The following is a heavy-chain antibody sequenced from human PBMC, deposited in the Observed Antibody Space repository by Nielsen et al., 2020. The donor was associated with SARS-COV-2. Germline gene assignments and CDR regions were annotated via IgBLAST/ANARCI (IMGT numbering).Heavy chain of an antibody. CDR2: IYYSGST. D-gene: IGHD3-10*01. V-gene: IGHV4-59*08. CDR3: ARGEGGAFDI. Sequence: SETLSLTCTVSGGSISSYYWSWIRQPPGKGLEWIGYIYYSGSTNYNPSLKSRVTISVDTSKNQFSLKLSSVTAADTAVYYCARGEGGAFDIWGQGTMVTVSS. J-gene: IGHJ3*02. CDR1: GGSISSYY.